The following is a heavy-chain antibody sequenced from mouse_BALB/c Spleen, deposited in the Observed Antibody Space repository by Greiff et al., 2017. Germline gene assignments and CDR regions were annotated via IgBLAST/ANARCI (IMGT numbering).Heavy chain of an antibody. Sequence: EVQVVESGGGLVQPGGSRKLSCAASGFTFSSFGMHWVRQAPEKGLEWVAYISSGSSTIYYADTVKGRFTISRDNPKNTLFLQMTSLRSEDTAMYYCSRSHYPYYYAMDYWGQGTSVTVSS. D-gene: IGHD6-1*01. CDR2: ISSGSSTI. V-gene: IGHV5-17*02. J-gene: IGHJ4*01. CDR3: SRSHYPYYYAMDY. CDR1: GFTFSSFG.